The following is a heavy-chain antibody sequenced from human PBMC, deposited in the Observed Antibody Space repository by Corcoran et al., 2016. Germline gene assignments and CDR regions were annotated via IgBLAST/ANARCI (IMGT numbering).Heavy chain of an antibody. Sequence: QVQLVESGGGVVQPGRSLRLSCAASGFTFSSYGMHWVRQAPGKGLEWVAVISYDGSNKYYADSVKGRFTISRDNSKNTLYLQMNSLRAEDTAVYYCANLAVTTDFDYWGQGTLVTVSS. CDR1: GFTFSSYG. CDR3: ANLAVTTDFDY. V-gene: IGHV3-30*18. CDR2: ISYDGSNK. J-gene: IGHJ4*02. D-gene: IGHD4-17*01.